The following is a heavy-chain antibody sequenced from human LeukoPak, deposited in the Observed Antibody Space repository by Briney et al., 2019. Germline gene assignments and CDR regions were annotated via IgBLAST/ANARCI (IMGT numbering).Heavy chain of an antibody. J-gene: IGHJ3*02. Sequence: GGSLRLSCAASGFTFSTYNMNWVRQAPGKGLEWVSSISSSSSYIYYADSVKGRFTISRDNAKNSLYLQMNSLRAEDTAMYYCARWSGLIVDAFDIWGQGTMVTVSS. V-gene: IGHV3-21*01. D-gene: IGHD3-3*01. CDR1: GFTFSTYN. CDR3: ARWSGLIVDAFDI. CDR2: ISSSSSYI.